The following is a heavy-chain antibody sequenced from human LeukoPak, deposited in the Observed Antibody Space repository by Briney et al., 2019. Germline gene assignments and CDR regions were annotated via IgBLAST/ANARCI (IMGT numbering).Heavy chain of an antibody. Sequence: GGSLRLSCAASGFTFSSYAMSWVRQAPGKGLEWVSAISGSGGSTYYAGSVKGRFTISRDNSKNTLYLQMNSLRAEDTAVYYCAKDWWWLVRLYSDYWGQGTLVTVSS. CDR3: AKDWWWLVRLYSDY. V-gene: IGHV3-23*01. J-gene: IGHJ4*02. D-gene: IGHD6-19*01. CDR1: GFTFSSYA. CDR2: ISGSGGST.